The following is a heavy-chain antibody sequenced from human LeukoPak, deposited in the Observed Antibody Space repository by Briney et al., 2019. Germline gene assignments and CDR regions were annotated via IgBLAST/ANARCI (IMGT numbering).Heavy chain of an antibody. CDR3: ARMDYRSGSYPPDY. CDR1: GYTFTSYD. Sequence: ASVEVSCKASGYTFTSYDINWVRQATGQGLEWMGWMDPNSGNTGYPQKFQGRVTMTRNTSINTAYMELSSLRSEDTAVYYCARMDYRSGSYPPDYWGQGTLVTVSS. J-gene: IGHJ4*02. CDR2: MDPNSGNT. V-gene: IGHV1-8*01. D-gene: IGHD3-10*01.